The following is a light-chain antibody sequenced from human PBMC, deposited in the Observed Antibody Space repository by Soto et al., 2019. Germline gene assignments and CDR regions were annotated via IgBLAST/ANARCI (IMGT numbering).Light chain of an antibody. CDR2: GIS. J-gene: IGKJ2*01. Sequence: ENVLTQSPGILSLSPGERATLSCRATQTVTNRYFAWYQQKPGQAPRLLIYGISSRATDIPDRFSGSGSGTDFTLTISRLEPEDFVVYYCQQYSTLPHTLGQGTKLEVK. CDR3: QQYSTLPHT. CDR1: QTVTNRY. V-gene: IGKV3-20*01.